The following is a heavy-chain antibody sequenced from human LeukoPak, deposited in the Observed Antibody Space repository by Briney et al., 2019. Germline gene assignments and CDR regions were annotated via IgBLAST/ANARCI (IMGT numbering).Heavy chain of an antibody. J-gene: IGHJ2*01. CDR2: IYYSGST. V-gene: IGHV4-59*01. CDR3: ARERSFEYSSSTPHWYFDL. Sequence: SETLSLTCTVSGGSISSYYWSWIRQPPGKGLEWIGHIYYSGSTNYNPSLKSRVTISVDTSKNQFSLKLSSVTAADTAVYYCARERSFEYSSSTPHWYFDLWGRGTLVTVSS. CDR1: GGSISSYY. D-gene: IGHD6-6*01.